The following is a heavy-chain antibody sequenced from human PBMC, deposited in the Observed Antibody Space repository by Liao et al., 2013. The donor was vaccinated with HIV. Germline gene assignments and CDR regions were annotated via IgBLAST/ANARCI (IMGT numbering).Heavy chain of an antibody. CDR2: LYKSGST. CDR3: ARGSSLGRFSL. Sequence: QVQLQESGPGLVKASQTLSLTCSVSGDSISSGNDYWTWIRQSPGKGLEWIGYLYKSGSTYYNPSLKSRVTISGDTSKNQFSLKVSSVTAADTAVYYCARGSSLGRFSLWGQGTLVTVSS. J-gene: IGHJ4*02. V-gene: IGHV4-30-4*08. D-gene: IGHD3-3*01. CDR1: GDSISSGNDY.